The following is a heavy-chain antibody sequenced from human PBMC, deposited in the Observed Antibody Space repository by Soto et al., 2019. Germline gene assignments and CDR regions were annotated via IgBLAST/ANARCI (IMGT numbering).Heavy chain of an antibody. J-gene: IGHJ6*02. V-gene: IGHV3-53*01. CDR2: IYSGGST. CDR3: AQSANSSSWLNYYYYYGMDV. D-gene: IGHD6-13*01. CDR1: GFTVSSNY. Sequence: GGSLRLSCAASGFTVSSNYMSWIRQAPGKGLEWVSVIYSGGSTYYADSVKGRFTISRDNSKNTLYLQMNSLRAEDTAVYYCAQSANSSSWLNYYYYYGMDVWGQGTTVTVSS.